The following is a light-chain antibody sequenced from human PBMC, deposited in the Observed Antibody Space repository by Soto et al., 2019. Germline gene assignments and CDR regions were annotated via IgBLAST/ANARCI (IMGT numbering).Light chain of an antibody. CDR1: QSVSSF. V-gene: IGKV3-11*01. J-gene: IGKJ4*01. CDR2: DTS. CDR3: QQRSNWPPLT. Sequence: EIVLTQSPATLSLSPGERATLSCRASQSVSSFLAWYQQKPGQAPRLLIYDTSNRATGTPARFSGSGSGTDFTLTISSLEPEDFGVYYCQQRSNWPPLTFGGGTKVEIK.